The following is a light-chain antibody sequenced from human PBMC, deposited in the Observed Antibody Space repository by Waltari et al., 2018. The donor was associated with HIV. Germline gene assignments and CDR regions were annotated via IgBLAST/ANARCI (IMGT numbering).Light chain of an antibody. CDR3: QSYDNSLSGLV. CDR2: RNN. CDR1: SSNIGAGYD. V-gene: IGLV1-40*01. J-gene: IGLJ3*02. Sequence: QSVLTQPPSVSGAPGQRVSISCTGSSSNIGAGYDVHWYQQLPGTAPNLLIYRNNHRPPGVPDRFSGSKSGTSASLAITGLQPEDEADYYCQSYDNSLSGLVFGGGTKLTVL.